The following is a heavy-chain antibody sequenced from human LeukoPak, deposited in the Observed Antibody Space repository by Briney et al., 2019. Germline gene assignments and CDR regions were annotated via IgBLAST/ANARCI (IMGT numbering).Heavy chain of an antibody. J-gene: IGHJ4*02. CDR2: IYPGDSDT. V-gene: IGHV5-51*01. CDR1: GYSFTSYW. CDR3: ARPRGGGSGSYYSLDY. D-gene: IGHD3-10*01. Sequence: GESLKISCKGSGYSFTSYWIGWVRQMPGKGLEWMGIIYPGDSDTRYSPSFRGQVTISADKSISTAYLQWSSLKASDTAMYYCARPRGGGSGSYYSLDYWGQGTLVTVSS.